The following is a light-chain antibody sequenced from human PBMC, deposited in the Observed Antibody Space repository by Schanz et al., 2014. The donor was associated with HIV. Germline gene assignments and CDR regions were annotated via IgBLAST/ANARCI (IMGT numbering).Light chain of an antibody. CDR3: SSFSTSDTPI. CDR2: ERT. V-gene: IGLV2-8*01. Sequence: QSVLTQPPSASGSPGQSVTLSCTETSGDIGYYVSWYQHHPGKAPKLLISERTKRPSGVPDRFSGSMSGNTAFLTVSGLQAEDEADYYCSSFSTSDTPIFGTGTKLTVL. CDR1: SGDIGYY. J-gene: IGLJ1*01.